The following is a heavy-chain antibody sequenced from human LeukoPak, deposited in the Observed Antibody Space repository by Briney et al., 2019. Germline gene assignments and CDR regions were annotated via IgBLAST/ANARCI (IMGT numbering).Heavy chain of an antibody. CDR3: ARRATIMGPFDY. D-gene: IGHD5-24*01. CDR1: GGTFSSYT. Sequence: SVKVSCKASGGTFSSYTISWVRQAPGQGLEGMGRIIPILGIANYAQKFQGRVTITADKSTSTAYMELSSLRSEDTAVYYCARRATIMGPFDYWGQGTLVTVSS. J-gene: IGHJ4*02. V-gene: IGHV1-69*02. CDR2: IIPILGIA.